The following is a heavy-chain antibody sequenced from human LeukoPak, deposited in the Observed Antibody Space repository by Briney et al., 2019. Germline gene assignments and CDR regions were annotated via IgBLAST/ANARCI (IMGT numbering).Heavy chain of an antibody. J-gene: IGHJ4*02. D-gene: IGHD6-19*01. CDR3: ARDGRYSSGWSLSDY. CDR1: GFISSSYW. CDR2: ISYDGSNK. Sequence: GGSLRLSCAASGFISSSYWMSWVRQAPGKGLEWVAVISYDGSNKYYADSVKGRFTISRDNSKNTLYLQMNSLRAEDTAVYYCARDGRYSSGWSLSDYWGQGTLVTVSS. V-gene: IGHV3-30-3*01.